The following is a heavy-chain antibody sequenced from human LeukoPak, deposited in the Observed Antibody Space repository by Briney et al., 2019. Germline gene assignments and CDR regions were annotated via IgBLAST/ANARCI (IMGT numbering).Heavy chain of an antibody. CDR3: TRGKYGGYFIDY. CDR1: GFTFDDYT. J-gene: IGHJ4*02. Sequence: PGGSLRLSCAASGFTFDDYTMHWVRQAPGKGLEWVSLISWDGGSTYYADSVKGRFTISRDNSKNSLYLQMNSLRTEDTAVYYCTRGKYGGYFIDYWGQGTLVTVSS. D-gene: IGHD5-12*01. CDR2: ISWDGGST. V-gene: IGHV3-43*01.